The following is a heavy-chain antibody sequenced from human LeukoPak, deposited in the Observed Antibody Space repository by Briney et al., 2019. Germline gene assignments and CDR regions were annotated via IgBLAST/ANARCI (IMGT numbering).Heavy chain of an antibody. Sequence: PGGSLRHSCAASGFTFSDHYMDWVLQAPGKGLEWVGRSKNKANSYITQYASFVQGRFTISRDDSKNSLYLQINSLKTEDTAVYYCARDDGGQGDYWGWGTLVTVSS. CDR3: ARDDGGQGDY. CDR2: SKNKANSYIT. J-gene: IGHJ4*02. V-gene: IGHV3-72*01. CDR1: GFTFSDHY. D-gene: IGHD2-15*01.